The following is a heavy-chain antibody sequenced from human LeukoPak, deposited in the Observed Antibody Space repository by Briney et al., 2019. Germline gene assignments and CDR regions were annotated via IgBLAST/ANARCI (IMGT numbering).Heavy chain of an antibody. V-gene: IGHV3-53*01. D-gene: IGHD6-6*01. CDR2: IYSGGST. CDR3: ARVGTLYSSSYYLDY. J-gene: IGHJ4*02. Sequence: GGSLRLSCAASGFTVSSNYMSWVRQAPGKGLEWVSVIYSGGSTYYADSVKGRFTISRDNSKNTLYLQMNSLRAEDTAVYYCARVGTLYSSSYYLDYWGQGTLVTVSS. CDR1: GFTVSSNY.